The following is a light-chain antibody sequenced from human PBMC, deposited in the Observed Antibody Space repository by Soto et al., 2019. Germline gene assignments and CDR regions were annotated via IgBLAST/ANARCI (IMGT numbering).Light chain of an antibody. J-gene: IGKJ5*01. CDR3: HQYYSYPPII. CDR1: QDISNY. V-gene: IGKV1-39*01. Sequence: QMSHCPSSLSASVGAIVTMTCQAAQDISNYLNRYQQKPGKAPKLLIYAASTLQSGVPSRFSGSVSGTDFTLTIRCMQPQDFATYYGHQYYSYPPIIFGQGTRLEIK. CDR2: AAS.